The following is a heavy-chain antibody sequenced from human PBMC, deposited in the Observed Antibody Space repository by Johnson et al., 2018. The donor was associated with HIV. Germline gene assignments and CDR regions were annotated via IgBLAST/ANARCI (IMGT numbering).Heavy chain of an antibody. J-gene: IGHJ3*02. D-gene: IGHD1-7*01. CDR1: GFTFSSYA. CDR2: IYSGGST. Sequence: VQLVESGGGLVQPGGSLRLSCAASGFTFSSYAMSWVRQTPGKGLEWVSVIYSGGSTYYTDSVKGRFTTSRDNSKNTVYLQMNSLRAEDPAVYYCARDTVRGELELPDGFDIWGQGTMVTVSS. V-gene: IGHV3-23*03. CDR3: ARDTVRGELELPDGFDI.